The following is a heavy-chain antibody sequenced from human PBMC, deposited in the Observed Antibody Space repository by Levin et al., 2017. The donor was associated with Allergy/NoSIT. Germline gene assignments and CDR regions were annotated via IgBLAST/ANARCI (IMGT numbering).Heavy chain of an antibody. CDR3: ARIAGSDYYFYHMDV. J-gene: IGHJ6*03. CDR2: ISSGGDYI. D-gene: IGHD2-21*01. V-gene: IGHV3-21*01. CDR1: GFSFSSCA. Sequence: GGSLRLSCAGSGFSFSSCALSWVRQAPGKGLEWVSSISSGGDYIYYADSVKGRFAVSRDNAKESLYLQMNSLRAEDTAVYYCARIAGSDYYFYHMDVWGKGTTVTVSS.